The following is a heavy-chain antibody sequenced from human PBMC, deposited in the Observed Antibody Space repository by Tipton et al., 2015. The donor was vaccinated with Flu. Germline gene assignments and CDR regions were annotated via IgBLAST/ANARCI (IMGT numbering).Heavy chain of an antibody. Sequence: TLSLTCSVSGDSIGSPYYWGWIRQPPGKGLEWIGRIYTSGRTDYNPSLKSRITISVDTSNNLFSLNLRSVSAADTAVYYCARAGGSNSWYVYWGQGTLVTVSS. CDR1: GDSIGSPYY. CDR2: IYTSGRT. V-gene: IGHV4-38-2*02. D-gene: IGHD6-13*01. CDR3: ARAGGSNSWYVY. J-gene: IGHJ4*02.